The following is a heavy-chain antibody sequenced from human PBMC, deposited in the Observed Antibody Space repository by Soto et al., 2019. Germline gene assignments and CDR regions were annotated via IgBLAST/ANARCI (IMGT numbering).Heavy chain of an antibody. V-gene: IGHV1-2*04. J-gene: IGHJ4*02. CDR3: ARISSSARGYYFVY. CDR1: GYTFTGYY. CDR2: INPNSGGT. D-gene: IGHD6-6*01. Sequence: ASVKVSCKASGYTFTGYYMHWVRQAPGQGLEWMGWINPNSGGTNYAQKFQGWVTMTRDTSISTAYMELSRLRSDDTAVYYCARISSSARGYYFVYWGQGTLVTVSS.